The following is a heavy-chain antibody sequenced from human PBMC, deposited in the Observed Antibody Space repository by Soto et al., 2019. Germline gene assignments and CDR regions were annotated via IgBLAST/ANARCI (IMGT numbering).Heavy chain of an antibody. CDR3: ARDLYDSSGYYNYFDY. J-gene: IGHJ4*02. V-gene: IGHV3-72*01. Sequence: VHLVESGGGLVQPGGSLRLSCAASGFTFSDHYMDWVRQAPGRGLEWVGRSRNKANSYTTEYAASVKGRFTISRDDSKNSLYLQMNSLKTEDTAVYYCARDLYDSSGYYNYFDYWGQGTLVTVSS. CDR2: SRNKANSYTT. D-gene: IGHD3-22*01. CDR1: GFTFSDHY.